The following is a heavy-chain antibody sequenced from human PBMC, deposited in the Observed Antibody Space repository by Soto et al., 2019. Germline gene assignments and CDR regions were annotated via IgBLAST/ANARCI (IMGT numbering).Heavy chain of an antibody. Sequence: QLQLQESGPGLVKPSETLSFSCTVSGGSITSSFYWGWIRQPPGKGLEWIGSIYGTGNTYYNPSLKGRVTISADTSKNRFSLNLISVTAADTAVYYCRSSSRYSTDVWGQGATVTVSS. V-gene: IGHV4-39*01. CDR2: IYGTGNT. D-gene: IGHD6-13*01. CDR3: RSSSRYSTDV. J-gene: IGHJ6*02. CDR1: GGSITSSFY.